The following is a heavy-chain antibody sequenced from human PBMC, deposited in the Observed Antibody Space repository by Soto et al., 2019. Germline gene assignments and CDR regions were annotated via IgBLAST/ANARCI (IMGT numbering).Heavy chain of an antibody. V-gene: IGHV1-46*01. CDR3: ERKWGIAVAGSLGSDD. CDR1: GYTFTSYY. J-gene: IGHJ4*02. CDR2: INPSGGST. D-gene: IGHD6-19*01. Sequence: ASVKVSCKASGYTFTSYYMHWVRQAPGQGLEWMGIINPSGGSTSYAQKFQGRVTMTRDTSTSTVYMGLSSLRSEDTAVYYGERKWGIAVAGSLGSDDWGQGTLVTVSS.